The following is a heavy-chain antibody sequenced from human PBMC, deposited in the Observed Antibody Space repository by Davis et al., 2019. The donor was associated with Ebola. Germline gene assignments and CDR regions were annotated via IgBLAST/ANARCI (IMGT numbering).Heavy chain of an antibody. CDR2: ISSSSSYI. CDR3: ARVLGQYGYYYYGMDV. Sequence: PGGSLRLSCAASGFTFSSYSMNWVRQAPGKGLEWVSSISSSSSYIYYADSVKGRFTISRDNAKNSLYLQMNSLRAEDTAVYYCARVLGQYGYYYYGMDVWGQGTTVTVSS. V-gene: IGHV3-21*01. D-gene: IGHD2-8*01. J-gene: IGHJ6*02. CDR1: GFTFSSYS.